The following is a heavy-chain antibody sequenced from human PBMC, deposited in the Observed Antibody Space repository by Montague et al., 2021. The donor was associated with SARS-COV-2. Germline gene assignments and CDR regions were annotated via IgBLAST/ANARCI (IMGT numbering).Heavy chain of an antibody. Sequence: SETLSLTCTVSGYSISSGYYWGWIRQPPGKGLEWIGSIYHSGSTYYNPSLKSRVTISVDTSKNQFSLKLSSLTAADTAVYYCARDDYTPGDYYYYYGIDVWGQGTTVTVSS. CDR3: ARDDYTPGDYYYYYGIDV. V-gene: IGHV4-38-2*02. D-gene: IGHD4-11*01. CDR2: IYHSGST. CDR1: GYSISSGYY. J-gene: IGHJ6*02.